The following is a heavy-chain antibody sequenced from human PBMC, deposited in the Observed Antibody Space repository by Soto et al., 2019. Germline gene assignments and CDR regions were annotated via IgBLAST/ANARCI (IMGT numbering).Heavy chain of an antibody. D-gene: IGHD1-26*01. CDR1: GFTFSTYA. CDR2: TSDDGNNK. J-gene: IGHJ3*02. V-gene: IGHV3-30-3*01. CDR3: PRGAQWEILYACDI. Sequence: GSLRLSCAASGFTFSTYAMHWVRQAPGKGLEWVAVTSDDGNNKYYAESVKGRFTISRDNSKNTLYLQMNSLRPEDTALYYCPRGAQWEILYACDIWGQGTMV.